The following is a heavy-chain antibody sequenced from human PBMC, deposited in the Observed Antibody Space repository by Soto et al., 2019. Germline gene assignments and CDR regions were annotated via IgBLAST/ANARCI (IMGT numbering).Heavy chain of an antibody. J-gene: IGHJ5*02. CDR1: GGSISSSSYY. D-gene: IGHD5-18*01. CDR3: AIHWDVDTAMVTPHSWFDP. Sequence: QLQLQESGPGLVKPSETLSLTCTVSGGSISSSSYYWGWIRQPPGKGLEWIGSIYYSGSTYYNPSLKSRVTISVDTSKNQFSLKLGSVTAADPAVYYCAIHWDVDTAMVTPHSWFDPWGQGTLVTVSS. V-gene: IGHV4-39*01. CDR2: IYYSGST.